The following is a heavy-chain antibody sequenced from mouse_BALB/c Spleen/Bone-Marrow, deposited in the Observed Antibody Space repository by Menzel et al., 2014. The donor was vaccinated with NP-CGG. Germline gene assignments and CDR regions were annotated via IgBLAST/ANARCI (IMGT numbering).Heavy chain of an antibody. CDR1: GDSITSGY. Sequence: EVQLQESGPSLVKPSQPLSLPCSVTGDSITSGYWNWIRKFPGNKLEYMGYISYSGSTYYNPSLKSRISITRDTSKNQYYLQLNSVTTEDTATYYCARYYGSTYGYYFDYWGQGTTLTVCS. V-gene: IGHV3-8*02. J-gene: IGHJ2*01. D-gene: IGHD1-1*01. CDR3: ARYYGSTYGYYFDY. CDR2: ISYSGST.